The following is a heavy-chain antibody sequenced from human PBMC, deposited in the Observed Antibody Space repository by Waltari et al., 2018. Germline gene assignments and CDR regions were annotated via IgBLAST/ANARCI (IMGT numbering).Heavy chain of an antibody. J-gene: IGHJ4*02. Sequence: QVQLVESGGGVVQPGGSLRLSCVASGFIFGSHGMHWVRQAPGKGLEWVAFIRYDGHNKYYADSVKGRCTISRDNPKNTLYLQMDSLGHEDTALYYCARGDSSAYLDNWGQGTQVTVSS. V-gene: IGHV3-30*02. CDR1: GFIFGSHG. CDR3: ARGDSSAYLDN. CDR2: IRYDGHNK. D-gene: IGHD3-22*01.